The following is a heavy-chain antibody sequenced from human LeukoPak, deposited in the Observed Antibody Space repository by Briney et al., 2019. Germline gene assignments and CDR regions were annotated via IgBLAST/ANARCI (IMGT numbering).Heavy chain of an antibody. CDR2: ISAYNGNT. V-gene: IGHV1-18*04. Sequence: ASVKVSCKAPGYTFTGYYMHWVRQAPGQGLEWMGWISAYNGNTNYAQKLQGRVTMTTDTSTSTAYMELRSLRSDDTAVYYCARARGIVGATTSFDYWGQGTLVTVSS. D-gene: IGHD1-26*01. CDR1: GYTFTGYY. CDR3: ARARGIVGATTSFDY. J-gene: IGHJ4*02.